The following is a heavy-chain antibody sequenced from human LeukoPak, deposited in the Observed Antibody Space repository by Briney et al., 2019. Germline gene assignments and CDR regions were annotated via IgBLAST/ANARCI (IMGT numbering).Heavy chain of an antibody. D-gene: IGHD2-15*01. CDR3: ATCVGSCQDHYYYYYMDV. J-gene: IGHJ6*03. Sequence: SVKVSCKASGGTFSSYAISWVRQAPGQGLEWMGGIIPIFGTANYAQKFQGRVTITTDESTSTAYMELSSLRSEDTAVYYCATCVGSCQDHYYYYYMDVWRKGTTVTVSS. CDR2: IIPIFGTA. CDR1: GGTFSSYA. V-gene: IGHV1-69*05.